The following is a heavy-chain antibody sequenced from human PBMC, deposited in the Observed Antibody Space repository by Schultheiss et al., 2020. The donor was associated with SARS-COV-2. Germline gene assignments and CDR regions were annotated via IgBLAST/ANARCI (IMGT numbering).Heavy chain of an antibody. J-gene: IGHJ4*02. V-gene: IGHV3-21*04. CDR2: ISSSSSYI. D-gene: IGHD6-13*01. CDR3: TTEGVEQQLVRDY. CDR1: GFTFSSYG. Sequence: GGSLRLSCAASGFTFSSYGMHWVRQAPGKGLEWVSSISSSSSYIYYADSVKGRFTISRDDSKNTAYLQMNSLKTEDTAVYYCTTEGVEQQLVRDYWGQGTLVTVSS.